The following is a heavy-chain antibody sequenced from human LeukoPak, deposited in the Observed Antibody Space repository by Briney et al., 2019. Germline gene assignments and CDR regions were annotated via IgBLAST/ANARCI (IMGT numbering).Heavy chain of an antibody. CDR1: GFTFSSYD. V-gene: IGHV3-13*01. CDR3: SRVSKKSYDSDASDI. D-gene: IGHD5-12*01. J-gene: IGHJ3*02. CDR2: IGTAGDT. Sequence: PGGSLKLSCAASGFTFSSYDMPWVRQATGKGLEWVSAIGTAGDTYYPGSVKGRFTISRENAKNSLYLQMNSLRAGDTAVYYCSRVSKKSYDSDASDIWGPGTMVTVSS.